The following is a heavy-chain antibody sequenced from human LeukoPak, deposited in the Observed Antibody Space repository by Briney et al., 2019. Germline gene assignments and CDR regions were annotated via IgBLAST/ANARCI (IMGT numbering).Heavy chain of an antibody. CDR2: ISGSGSGGST. Sequence: SGGSLRLSCAASGFTFSSYEMNWVRQAPGKGLEWVSNISGSGSGGSTYYADSVKGRFTISRDNSKNTLYLQMNSLRAEDTAVYYCAKSGYNRFDYWGQGTLVTVSS. CDR3: AKSGYNRFDY. J-gene: IGHJ4*02. D-gene: IGHD5-24*01. CDR1: GFTFSSYE. V-gene: IGHV3-23*01.